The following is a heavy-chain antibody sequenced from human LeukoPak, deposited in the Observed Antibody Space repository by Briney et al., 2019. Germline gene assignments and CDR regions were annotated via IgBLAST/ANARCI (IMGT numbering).Heavy chain of an antibody. J-gene: IGHJ4*02. Sequence: GASVKVSCKASGYSFSNYAISWVRQAPGQGLEWMGWISAYNGNTNYAQKLQGRVTMTTDSSTSTAYMELRSLISDDTAVYYCARDQRAERFGVHYYWGQGTLVTVSS. CDR2: ISAYNGNT. V-gene: IGHV1-18*01. CDR1: GYSFSNYA. CDR3: ARDQRAERFGVHYY. D-gene: IGHD3-3*01.